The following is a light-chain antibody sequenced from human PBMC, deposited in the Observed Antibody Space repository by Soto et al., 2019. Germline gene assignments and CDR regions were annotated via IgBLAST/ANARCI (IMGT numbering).Light chain of an antibody. Sequence: QSVLTQPASVSGSPGQAITMSCTGTGSDLGYNYVSWFQQHPGKAPKLLIFEVSNRPSGASNRFSGSKSGSAASLTISGLQAEDEAYYYCSSYTSSRTLVFGTGTKVTVL. CDR1: GSDLGYNY. V-gene: IGLV2-14*01. CDR3: SSYTSSRTLV. CDR2: EVS. J-gene: IGLJ1*01.